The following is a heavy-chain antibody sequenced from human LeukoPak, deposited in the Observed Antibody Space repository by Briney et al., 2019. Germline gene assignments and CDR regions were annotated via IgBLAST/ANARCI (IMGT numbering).Heavy chain of an antibody. CDR1: GFTFSSYA. J-gene: IGHJ4*02. Sequence: PGGSLRLSCAASGFTFSSYAMGWVRQVPGKGLEWVSLISGSGGSTYYADSVKGRFTVSRDNSKNTEYLQMNSLRAEDTAIYYCAKDDDDGDHVVVDHWGQGTLVTVSS. V-gene: IGHV3-23*01. CDR2: ISGSGGST. D-gene: IGHD4-17*01. CDR3: AKDDDDGDHVVVDH.